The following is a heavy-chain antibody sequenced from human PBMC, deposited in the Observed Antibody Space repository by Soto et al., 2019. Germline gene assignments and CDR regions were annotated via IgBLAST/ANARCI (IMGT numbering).Heavy chain of an antibody. CDR2: IVVGSGNT. CDR1: GFTFTSSA. CDR3: AASPIAVAGAYYYGMDV. J-gene: IGHJ6*02. Sequence: SVKVSCKASGFTFTSSAVQWVRQARGQRLEWIGWIVVGSGNTNYAQKFQERVTITRDMSTSTAYMELSSLRSEDTAVYYCAASPIAVAGAYYYGMDVWGQGTTVTVS. V-gene: IGHV1-58*01. D-gene: IGHD6-19*01.